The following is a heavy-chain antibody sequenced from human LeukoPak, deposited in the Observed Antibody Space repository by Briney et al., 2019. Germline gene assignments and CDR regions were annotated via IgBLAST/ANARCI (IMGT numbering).Heavy chain of an antibody. CDR3: ARLSGYYGSGSYQGPGYYYGMDV. CDR2: IYPGDSDT. Sequence: GESLKISCKGSGYSFTSYWIGWVRPMPGKGLEWMGIIYPGDSDTRYSPSFQGQVTISADKSISTAYLQWSSLKASDTAMYYCARLSGYYGSGSYQGPGYYYGMDVWGQGTTVTVSS. D-gene: IGHD3-10*01. J-gene: IGHJ6*02. V-gene: IGHV5-51*01. CDR1: GYSFTSYW.